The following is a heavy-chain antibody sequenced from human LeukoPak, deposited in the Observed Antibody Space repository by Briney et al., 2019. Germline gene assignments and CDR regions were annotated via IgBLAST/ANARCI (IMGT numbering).Heavy chain of an antibody. V-gene: IGHV1-24*01. J-gene: IGHJ4*02. Sequence: ASVKVSCQVSGYTLTELAMHWVRQAPGKGLEWIGGFDPEKGETIYTQQLQGRLTMTEDTSTDTAYMELSSLTSEDTAVYYCATPLGPLGLIPYYFDYWGQGTLVTVSS. CDR3: ATPLGPLGLIPYYFDY. CDR1: GYTLTELA. CDR2: FDPEKGET. D-gene: IGHD2-21*01.